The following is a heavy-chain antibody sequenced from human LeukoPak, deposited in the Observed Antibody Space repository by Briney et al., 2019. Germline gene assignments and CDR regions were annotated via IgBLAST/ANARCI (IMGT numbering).Heavy chain of an antibody. V-gene: IGHV1-2*02. J-gene: IGHJ4*02. CDR3: ARRETQRSWFYFFDS. Sequence: ASVKVSCKASGYTFTGYYMHWVRQAPGQGLEWMGWINPNSGGTNYAQKFQGRVTMTRDTSISTAYMELSRLRSDDTAVYYCARRETQRSWFYFFDSWGPGTQSPSPQ. D-gene: IGHD3-10*01. CDR1: GYTFTGYY. CDR2: INPNSGGT.